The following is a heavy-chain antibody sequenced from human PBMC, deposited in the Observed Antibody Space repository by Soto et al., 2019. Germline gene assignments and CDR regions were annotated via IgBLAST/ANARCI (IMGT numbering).Heavy chain of an antibody. Sequence: QVQLVESGGGVVQPGRSLRLSCAASGFTFSSYGMHWVRHAPGKGLEWVAVISYDGSNKYYADSVKGRFTISRDNSQNTLYLQMNSLRAEDTAVYYCAIYSSGWYPLAYWGQGTLVTVSS. CDR3: AIYSSGWYPLAY. J-gene: IGHJ4*02. CDR1: GFTFSSYG. D-gene: IGHD6-19*01. V-gene: IGHV3-30*03. CDR2: ISYDGSNK.